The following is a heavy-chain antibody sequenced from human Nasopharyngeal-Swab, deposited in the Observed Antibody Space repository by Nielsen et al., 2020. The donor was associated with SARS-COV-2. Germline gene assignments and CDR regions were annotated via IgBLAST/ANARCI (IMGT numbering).Heavy chain of an antibody. CDR2: ISGSGGTT. CDR1: GFSFGSYA. Sequence: LSLTCAASGFSFGSYAMSWVRQAPGKGLEWVSAISGSGGTTYYADSVKGRFTVSRDNYRNVLYLQMDSLRAEDTAIYYCVKDLLWFGDLSGDCWGQGALVTVSS. V-gene: IGHV3-23*01. D-gene: IGHD3-10*01. J-gene: IGHJ4*02. CDR3: VKDLLWFGDLSGDC.